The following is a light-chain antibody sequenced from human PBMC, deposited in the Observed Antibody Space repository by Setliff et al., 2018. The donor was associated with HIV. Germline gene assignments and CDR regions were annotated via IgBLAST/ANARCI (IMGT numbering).Light chain of an antibody. CDR1: SSDVGTYRF. CDR3: SAYAGVGTV. Sequence: SALAQPASVSGSPGQSITLSCTGTSSDVGTYRFVSWYQQHPGKVPKLMIYEVTKRPSGVSNRFSASKSGNTASLTISGLQAEDEADYYCSAYAGVGTVFGTGTKVTVL. V-gene: IGLV2-23*02. J-gene: IGLJ1*01. CDR2: EVT.